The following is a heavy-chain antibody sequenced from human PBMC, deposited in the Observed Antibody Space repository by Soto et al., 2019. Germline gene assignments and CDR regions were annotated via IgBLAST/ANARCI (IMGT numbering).Heavy chain of an antibody. D-gene: IGHD1-26*01. CDR3: ARGRRVGGAATHDY. Sequence: LSLTCTVSGGSISSYYWSWIRQPPGKGLEWIGYIYYSGGTNYNPSLKSRVTISVDTSKNQFSLKLSSVTAADTAVYHCARGRRVGGAATHDYWGQGTQVTVSS. V-gene: IGHV4-59*01. J-gene: IGHJ4*02. CDR1: GGSISSYY. CDR2: IYYSGGT.